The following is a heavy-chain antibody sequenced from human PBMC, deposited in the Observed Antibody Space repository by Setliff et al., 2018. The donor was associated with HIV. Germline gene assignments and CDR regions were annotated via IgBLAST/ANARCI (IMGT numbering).Heavy chain of an antibody. CDR2: ISANNGNT. V-gene: IGHV1-18*01. CDR1: GYIFTNFG. CDR3: AVDLWQLDPHPDAFDI. J-gene: IGHJ3*02. Sequence: ASVKVSCKTSGYIFTNFGIRWVRQAPGQGPEWMGWISANNGNTRYAQNFQGRVTMTTDTSTSTAYMELRSLRSDDSAVYYCAVDLWQLDPHPDAFDIWGQGTMVTVSS. D-gene: IGHD6-6*01.